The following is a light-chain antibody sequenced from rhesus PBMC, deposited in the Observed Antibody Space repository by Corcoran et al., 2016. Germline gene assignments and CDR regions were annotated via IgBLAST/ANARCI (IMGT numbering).Light chain of an antibody. CDR2: DAS. J-gene: IGKJ1*01. Sequence: DIQMTQSPSSLSASVGDTVTITCRASQGISNNLAWSQQKPGKVPKLLIYDASTLQIGVPSMFSGSGSETDFTLTISSLQPEDFATYYCQHGYGTPWTFGQGTKVEIK. CDR1: QGISNN. V-gene: IGKV1-25*01. CDR3: QHGYGTPWT.